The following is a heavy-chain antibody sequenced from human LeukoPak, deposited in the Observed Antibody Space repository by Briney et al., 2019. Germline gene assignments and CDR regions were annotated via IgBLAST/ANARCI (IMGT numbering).Heavy chain of an antibody. CDR3: AGGIGGFYDSSGYYNY. Sequence: PGGSLRLSCAASGFTVSSNYMSWVRQAPGKGLEWVSVIYSGVTTYYAESVKGRFTISRDNSKNTLFLQINSLRAEDTAVYYCAGGIGGFYDSSGYYNYWGQGTLVTASS. V-gene: IGHV3-53*01. D-gene: IGHD3-22*01. CDR2: IYSGVTT. CDR1: GFTVSSNY. J-gene: IGHJ4*02.